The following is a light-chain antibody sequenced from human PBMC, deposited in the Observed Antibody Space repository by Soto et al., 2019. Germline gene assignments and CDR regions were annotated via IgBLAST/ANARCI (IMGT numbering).Light chain of an antibody. CDR1: QGISHY. CDR2: TAS. Sequence: DIQMTQSPSSLSASVGDRVTITCRASQGISHYLAWYQQKPGKVPKLLIYTASTLQSGVPSRFSGSESGTDFTLTISSLQPEDFATYYCQQYNSCPWTFGQGTKVEVK. CDR3: QQYNSCPWT. J-gene: IGKJ1*01. V-gene: IGKV1-27*01.